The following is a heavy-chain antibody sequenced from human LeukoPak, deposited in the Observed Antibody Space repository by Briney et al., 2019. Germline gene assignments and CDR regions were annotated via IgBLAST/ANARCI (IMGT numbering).Heavy chain of an antibody. D-gene: IGHD3-3*01. CDR3: ATTIFGVPKDY. Sequence: GGSLRLSCAASGFTFSSYWMSWVRQAPGKGLEWVANIKQDGSEKYYVDSVKGRFTISRDNAKNSLYLQMNSLRAEDTAVYYCATTIFGVPKDYWGQGTLVTVSS. J-gene: IGHJ4*02. CDR2: IKQDGSEK. CDR1: GFTFSSYW. V-gene: IGHV3-7*01.